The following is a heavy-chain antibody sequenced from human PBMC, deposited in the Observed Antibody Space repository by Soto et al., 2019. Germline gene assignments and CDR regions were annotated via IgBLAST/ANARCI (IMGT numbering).Heavy chain of an antibody. Sequence: SETLSLTCTVSGGSISSYYWSWIRQPPGKGLEWIGYIYYSGSTNYNPSLKSRVTISVDTSKNQFSLKLSSVTAADTAVYYCARVPPDYGDYELSDYWGQGTLVTVSS. J-gene: IGHJ4*02. CDR1: GGSISSYY. CDR3: ARVPPDYGDYELSDY. D-gene: IGHD4-17*01. CDR2: IYYSGST. V-gene: IGHV4-59*12.